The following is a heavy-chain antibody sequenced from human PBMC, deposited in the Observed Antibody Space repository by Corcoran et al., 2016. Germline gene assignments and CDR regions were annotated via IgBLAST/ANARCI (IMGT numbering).Heavy chain of an antibody. CDR1: GYTFTSYY. J-gene: IGHJ4*02. D-gene: IGHD3-22*01. CDR2: INPSGGST. Sequence: QVQLVQSGAEVKKPGASVKVSCKASGYTFTSYYMHWVRQAPGQGLEWMGIINPSGGSTSYAQKFQGRVTMTRDTSTSTVYMELSSLRSEDTAVYYCARDNQGGYYMYDFDYWGQGTLVTVSS. CDR3: ARDNQGGYYMYDFDY. V-gene: IGHV1-46*01.